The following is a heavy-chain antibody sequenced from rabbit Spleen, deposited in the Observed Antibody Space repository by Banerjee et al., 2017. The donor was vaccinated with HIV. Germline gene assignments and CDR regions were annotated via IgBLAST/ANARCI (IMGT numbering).Heavy chain of an antibody. CDR2: INIVTGKS. CDR3: ARDLVAVIGWNFNL. V-gene: IGHV1S45*01. D-gene: IGHD1-1*01. CDR1: GIDFSSFG. J-gene: IGHJ4*01. Sequence: EQLVESGGGLVTLGGSLKLSCKASGIDFSSFGISWVRQAPGKGLEWIACINIVTGKSVYASWAKGRFTMSRTSSTTVTLQMTSLTAADTATYFCARDLVAVIGWNFNLWGQGTLVTVS.